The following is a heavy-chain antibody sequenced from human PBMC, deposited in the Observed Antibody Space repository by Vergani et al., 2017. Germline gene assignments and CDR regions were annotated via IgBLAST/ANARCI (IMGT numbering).Heavy chain of an antibody. CDR3: ARPRYYYDSSGYDR. CDR1: GGSISRYY. Sequence: QVQLQESGPGLVKPSETLSLTCTVSGGSISRYYWSWIRQPPGKGLEWIGYIYYSGSTNYNPSLKSRVTISVDTSKNQFSLKLSSVTAADTAVYYCARPRYYYDSSGYDRWGQGTLVTVSS. J-gene: IGHJ4*02. V-gene: IGHV4-59*01. CDR2: IYYSGST. D-gene: IGHD3-22*01.